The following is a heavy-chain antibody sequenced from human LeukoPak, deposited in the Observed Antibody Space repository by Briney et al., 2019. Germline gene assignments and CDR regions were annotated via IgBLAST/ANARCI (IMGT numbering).Heavy chain of an antibody. CDR3: SRAYDTSGYYYIDY. CDR2: IRSKANSYAT. Sequence: PGGSLRLSCAASGFTFSDSAIHWVRQASGKGLEWVGRIRSKANSYATAYAASVEGRFTISRDDSKNTAYLQMNSLRTEDTAVYYCSRAYDTSGYYYIDYWGQGTLVTVSS. J-gene: IGHJ4*02. V-gene: IGHV3-73*01. CDR1: GFTFSDSA. D-gene: IGHD3-22*01.